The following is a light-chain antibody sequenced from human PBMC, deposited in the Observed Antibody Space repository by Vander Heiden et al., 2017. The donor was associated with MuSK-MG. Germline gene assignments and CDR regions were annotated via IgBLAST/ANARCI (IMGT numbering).Light chain of an antibody. V-gene: IGLV1-40*01. CDR3: QSYDSSLSGYV. CDR1: SSNIGAGYD. Sequence: QSVLTQPPSVSGAPGQRVTISCTGSSSNIGAGYDVHWYQQLPGTAPKLLIYGNSNRPSGVPDRFSGSKSGTSASLAITGLQAEEEADYYCQSYDSSLSGYVFGGGTKLTVL. J-gene: IGLJ2*01. CDR2: GNS.